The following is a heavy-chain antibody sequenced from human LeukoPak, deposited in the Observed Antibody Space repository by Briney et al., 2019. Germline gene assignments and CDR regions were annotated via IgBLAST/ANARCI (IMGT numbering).Heavy chain of an antibody. V-gene: IGHV4-31*03. CDR1: GGSISSGGYQ. CDR2: IYYSGST. D-gene: IGHD1/OR15-1a*01. CDR3: ARGPWNMYYYGMDV. J-gene: IGHJ6*02. Sequence: PSETLSLTCTVSGGSISSGGYQWSWIRQHPGKGLEWIGYIYYSGSTYYNPSLKSRVTISVDTSKNQFSLKLSSVTAADTAVYYCARGPWNMYYYGMDVWGQGTTVTVSS.